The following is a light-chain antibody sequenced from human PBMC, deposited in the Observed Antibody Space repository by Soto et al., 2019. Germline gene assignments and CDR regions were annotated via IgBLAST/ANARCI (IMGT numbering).Light chain of an antibody. J-gene: IGLJ1*01. CDR1: SSDVGAYNY. V-gene: IGLV2-14*01. CDR3: GSYSSSSTLYV. CDR2: EVS. Sequence: QSALTQPASVSGSPGQSITISCTGTSSDVGAYNYVSWYQQHPGKAPKLMISEVSKRPSGVSNRFSGSKSGNTASLTISGLQAEDEADYYCGSYSSSSTLYVFGTGTKLTVL.